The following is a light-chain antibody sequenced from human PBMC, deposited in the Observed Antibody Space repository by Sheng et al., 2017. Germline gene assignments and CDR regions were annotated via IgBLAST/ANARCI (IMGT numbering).Light chain of an antibody. Sequence: DIVMTQSPATLSVSLGERATLSCRASQSVSSNLAWYQQKPGQAPRLLIYGASTRATGIPARFSGSGSATEFTLTISSLQSEDFAVYYCQQYNNWPPWTFGQGTKVEIK. CDR2: GAS. CDR3: QQYNNWPPWT. J-gene: IGKJ1*01. V-gene: IGKV3-15*01. CDR1: QSVSSN.